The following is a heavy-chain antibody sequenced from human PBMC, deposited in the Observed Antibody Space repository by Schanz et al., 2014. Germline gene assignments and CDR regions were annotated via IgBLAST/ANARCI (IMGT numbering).Heavy chain of an antibody. J-gene: IGHJ4*02. CDR1: GFTFSSYG. D-gene: IGHD4-17*01. CDR2: IWHDENNK. V-gene: IGHV3-33*01. Sequence: QVQLVESGGGVVQFGRSLRLSCVASGFTFSSYGMHWVRQAPGKGLEWVAVIWHDENNKYYADSVRGRFTISRDRFQNTLYLRMSSLRAEDTAVYYCARPRFDYGEVDYWGQGTLVTVSS. CDR3: ARPRFDYGEVDY.